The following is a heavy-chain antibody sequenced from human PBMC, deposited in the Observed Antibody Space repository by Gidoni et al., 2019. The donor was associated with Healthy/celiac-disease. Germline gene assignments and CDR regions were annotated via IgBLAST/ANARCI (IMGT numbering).Heavy chain of an antibody. V-gene: IGHV3-66*01. CDR1: GFTVSSNY. CDR3: ATSSGGGWYVPDAFDI. J-gene: IGHJ3*02. D-gene: IGHD6-19*01. Sequence: EVQLVESGGGLVQPGGSLRLSCAASGFTVSSNYMSWVRQAPGKGLEWVSVIYSGGSTYYADSVKGRFTISRDNSKNTLYHQMNSLRAEDTAVYYCATSSGGGWYVPDAFDIWGQGTMVTVSS. CDR2: IYSGGST.